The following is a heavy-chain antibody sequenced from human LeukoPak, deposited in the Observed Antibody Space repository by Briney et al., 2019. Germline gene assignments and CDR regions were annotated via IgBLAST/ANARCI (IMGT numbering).Heavy chain of an antibody. CDR2: IRYDGSNK. J-gene: IGHJ4*02. Sequence: PGGSLRLSCAASGFTFSSYGMHWVRQAPGKGLEWVAFIRYDGSNKYYADFVKGRFTISRDNSKNTLYLQMNSLRAEDTAVYYCAKDVRDGYNWVFDYWGQGTLVTVSS. CDR3: AKDVRDGYNWVFDY. D-gene: IGHD5-24*01. CDR1: GFTFSSYG. V-gene: IGHV3-30*02.